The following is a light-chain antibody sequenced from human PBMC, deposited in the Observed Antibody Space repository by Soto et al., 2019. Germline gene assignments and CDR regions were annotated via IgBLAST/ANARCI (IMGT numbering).Light chain of an antibody. Sequence: QSALTQPASVSASPGQSITISCTGTSSVVGAYNYVSWYQQPPGKAPTLIIYDVAVRPSGVSSRFSGSKSANTASLTISGLQAEYEGDYYCTSYTTSTIVAFGRGTKVTVL. J-gene: IGLJ2*01. CDR2: DVA. CDR3: TSYTTSTIVA. V-gene: IGLV2-14*01. CDR1: SSVVGAYNY.